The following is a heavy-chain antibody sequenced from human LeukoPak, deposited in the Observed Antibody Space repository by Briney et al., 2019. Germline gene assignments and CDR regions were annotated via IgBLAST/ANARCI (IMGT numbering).Heavy chain of an antibody. D-gene: IGHD3-10*01. CDR1: GFTFSSYW. J-gene: IGHJ4*02. V-gene: IGHV3-21*06. Sequence: PGGSLRLSCAASGFTFSSYWMSWVRQAPGKGLEWVSSIGGSSDFIYYGDSVKGRFTISRDNAKNSVYLQMNSLRAEDTAVYYCLRDESGSFFAYWGQGTLVIVSS. CDR2: IGGSSDFI. CDR3: LRDESGSFFAY.